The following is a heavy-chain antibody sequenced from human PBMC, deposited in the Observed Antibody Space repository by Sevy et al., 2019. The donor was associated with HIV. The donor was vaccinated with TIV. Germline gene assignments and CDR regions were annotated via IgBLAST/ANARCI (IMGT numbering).Heavy chain of an antibody. Sequence: GGSLRLSCSGSGFSFSNSAMNWVRQTPGKGLKYVSAISSDGVSTYYTDSVRGRFTISIDNSKNTLYLQMGSLRVEDTAVYYCVKDPDYNFWRGDYGMDVWGQWTTVTVSS. CDR1: GFSFSNSA. D-gene: IGHD3-3*01. CDR2: ISSDGVST. J-gene: IGHJ6*02. V-gene: IGHV3-64D*06. CDR3: VKDPDYNFWRGDYGMDV.